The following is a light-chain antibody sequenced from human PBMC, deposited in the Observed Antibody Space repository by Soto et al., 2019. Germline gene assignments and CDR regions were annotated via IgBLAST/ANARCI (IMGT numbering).Light chain of an antibody. CDR2: DAS. CDR1: QSISSW. CDR3: KQYNTYWK. V-gene: IGKV1-5*01. J-gene: IGKJ1*01. Sequence: DIQMTQAHSTLSATAVDRVTITCRASQSISSWLAWYQHKPGKAPKLLIYDASNLDSGVPSRFSGSGSGTEFSLTISNLQPDDFATYYCKQYNTYWKFGEGDKVDIK.